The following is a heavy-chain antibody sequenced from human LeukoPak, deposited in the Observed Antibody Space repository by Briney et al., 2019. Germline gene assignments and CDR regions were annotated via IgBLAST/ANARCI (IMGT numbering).Heavy chain of an antibody. CDR1: GFTFSSYA. D-gene: IGHD4-11*01. J-gene: IGHJ4*02. V-gene: IGHV3-23*01. Sequence: GGSLRLSCAASGFTFSSYAMSWVRQAPGKGLEWVSAISGSGGNTHYADSVKGRFTISRDNSKNTLYLQMNSLRAEDTAVYYCARDTGGYSSYYFDYWGQGTLVTVSS. CDR2: ISGSGGNT. CDR3: ARDTGGYSSYYFDY.